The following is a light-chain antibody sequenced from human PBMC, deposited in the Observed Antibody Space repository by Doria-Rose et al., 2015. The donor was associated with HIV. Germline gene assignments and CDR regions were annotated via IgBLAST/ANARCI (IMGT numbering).Light chain of an antibody. CDR2: DGS. J-gene: IGKJ1*01. Sequence: IVMTQSPGTLSLSPGERATLSCRASQSFSSTYLAWYQQKPGQAPSLLIYDGSTMATGIPDRFSASGSGTDFTLTINRLEPEDFALYYCHQYGTSWTFGQGTKVEI. CDR1: QSFSSTY. CDR3: HQYGTSWT. V-gene: IGKV3-20*01.